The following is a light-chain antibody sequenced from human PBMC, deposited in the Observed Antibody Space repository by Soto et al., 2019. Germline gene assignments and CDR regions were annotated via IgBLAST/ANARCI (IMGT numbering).Light chain of an antibody. J-gene: IGLJ1*01. CDR1: SSDVGAYNY. CDR3: TSYASTSTYV. V-gene: IGLV2-14*01. Sequence: QSVLTQPASVSGSPGQSITISCTGTSSDVGAYNYVSWYQQHPGKAPKLMIYKVTHRPSGVSNRFSGSTSGNTASLTISGLQAEDEADYFCTSYASTSTYVFGTGTKATVL. CDR2: KVT.